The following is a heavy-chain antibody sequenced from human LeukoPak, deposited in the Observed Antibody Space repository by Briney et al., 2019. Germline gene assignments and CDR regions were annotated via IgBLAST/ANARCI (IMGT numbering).Heavy chain of an antibody. V-gene: IGHV1-2*06. CDR3: ARGRDCSSTSCYYIDV. CDR2: INPNSGGT. Sequence: RASVKVSCKASGYTFTGYYMHWVRQAPGQGLEWMGRINPNSGGTNYAQKFQGRVTMTRDTSISTAYMGLSRLRSDDTAVYYCARGRDCSSTSCYYIDVWGKGTTVTVSS. D-gene: IGHD2-2*01. J-gene: IGHJ6*03. CDR1: GYTFTGYY.